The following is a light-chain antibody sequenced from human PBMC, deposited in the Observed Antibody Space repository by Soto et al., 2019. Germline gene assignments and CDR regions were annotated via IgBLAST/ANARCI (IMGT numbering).Light chain of an antibody. CDR2: DAS. J-gene: IGKJ4*01. V-gene: IGKV3-11*01. Sequence: EIVLTQSPATLSLSPGERATLSCRASKSVSSYLAWYQQKPGQAPRLLIYDASNRATGIPARFSGSGSVTDFTLNSSCLEPEGCAVYYCQQRSNWLFTFGGGTRVEIK. CDR1: KSVSSY. CDR3: QQRSNWLFT.